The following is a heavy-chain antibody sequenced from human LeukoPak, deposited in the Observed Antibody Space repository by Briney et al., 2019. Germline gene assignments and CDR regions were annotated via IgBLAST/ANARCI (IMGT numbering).Heavy chain of an antibody. CDR2: INPSGGST. D-gene: IGHD5-18*01. CDR1: GYTFTSCY. V-gene: IGHV1-46*01. J-gene: IGHJ6*02. Sequence: ASVKVSCKASGYTFTSCYMHWVRQAPGQGLEWMGIINPSGGSTSYAQKFQGRVTMTRDTSTSTVYVELSSLRSEDTAVYYCARDGGYSPKCYYGMDVWGQGTTVTVSS. CDR3: ARDGGYSPKCYYGMDV.